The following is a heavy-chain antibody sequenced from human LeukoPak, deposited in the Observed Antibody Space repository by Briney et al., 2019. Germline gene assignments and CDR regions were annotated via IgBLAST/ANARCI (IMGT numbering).Heavy chain of an antibody. D-gene: IGHD3-22*01. V-gene: IGHV4-34*01. CDR2: VNESGGT. Sequence: SETLSLTCAVYIDSFSNYHWNWIRQTPAKGMEWIGEVNESGGTNTSPSLRSRVILSVDTSKNQFSLKLNSVTAADRALYYCARQTTSGYLDYWGQGTPVTVS. CDR3: ARQTTSGYLDY. J-gene: IGHJ4*02. CDR1: IDSFSNYH.